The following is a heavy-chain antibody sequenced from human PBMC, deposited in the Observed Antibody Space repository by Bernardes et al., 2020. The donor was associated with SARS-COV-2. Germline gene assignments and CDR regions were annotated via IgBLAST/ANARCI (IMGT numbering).Heavy chain of an antibody. V-gene: IGHV2-5*02. J-gene: IGHJ4*02. Sequence: SGPTLVKPTQTLTLHYTFSGFSLSTSGVGVGWIRQPPGKALEWLALIYWDDDKRYSPSLKSRLTITKDTSKNQVVLTMTNMDPVDTATYYCAHRLSVAELDYWGQGTLVTVSS. D-gene: IGHD1-1*01. CDR2: IYWDDDK. CDR1: GFSLSTSGVG. CDR3: AHRLSVAELDY.